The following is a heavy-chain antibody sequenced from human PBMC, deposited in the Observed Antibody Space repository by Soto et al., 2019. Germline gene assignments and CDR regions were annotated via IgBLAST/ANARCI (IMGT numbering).Heavy chain of an antibody. Sequence: SETLSLTCTVSGGSISGNYNYWSWIRQHPGKGLEWIGYIYYSGSTYYNPSLKSRVTISVDTSKNQFSLKLSSVTAADTAVYYCARDHGYCSGGSCYSVGWFDPWGQGILVTVS. CDR3: ARDHGYCSGGSCYSVGWFDP. CDR1: GGSISGNYNY. D-gene: IGHD2-15*01. J-gene: IGHJ5*02. V-gene: IGHV4-31*03. CDR2: IYYSGST.